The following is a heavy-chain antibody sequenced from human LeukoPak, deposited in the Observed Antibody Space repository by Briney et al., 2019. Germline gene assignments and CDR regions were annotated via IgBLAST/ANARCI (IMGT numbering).Heavy chain of an antibody. J-gene: IGHJ5*02. Sequence: ASVKVSCKASGYTFSGYYIFWVRRAPGQELEWMGWINPNSGGTNYAQEFQGRVTMTRDTSITTAYMELSTLRSDDTAVYYCALIGDHAWFDPWGQGTLVTVSS. CDR2: INPNSGGT. CDR3: ALIGDHAWFDP. D-gene: IGHD3-10*01. V-gene: IGHV1-2*02. CDR1: GYTFSGYY.